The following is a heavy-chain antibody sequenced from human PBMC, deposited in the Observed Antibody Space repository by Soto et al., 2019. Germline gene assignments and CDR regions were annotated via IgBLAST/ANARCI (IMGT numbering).Heavy chain of an antibody. Sequence: GGSLRLSCAASGFTFSSYEMNWVRQAPGKGLEWVSYISSSGSTIYYADSVKGRFTISRDNAKNSLYLQMNSLRAEHTAVYYCARDYCDILTGYYWIFDYWGQGTLVTVSS. CDR3: ARDYCDILTGYYWIFDY. CDR2: ISSSGSTI. J-gene: IGHJ4*02. CDR1: GFTFSSYE. D-gene: IGHD3-9*01. V-gene: IGHV3-48*03.